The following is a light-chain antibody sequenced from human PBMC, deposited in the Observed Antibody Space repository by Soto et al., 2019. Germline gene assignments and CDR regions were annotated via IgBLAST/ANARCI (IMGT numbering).Light chain of an antibody. Sequence: EIVLTQSPSTLSLSPGESTTLSCRASQSVSSTYLAWYQQKPGQAPRLLIYGASSRATGIPDRFSGSGSGTDFTLTISRLEPEDFAVYFCQQYGSSPQTFGQGTKLETK. CDR2: GAS. J-gene: IGKJ2*01. CDR1: QSVSSTY. V-gene: IGKV3-20*01. CDR3: QQYGSSPQT.